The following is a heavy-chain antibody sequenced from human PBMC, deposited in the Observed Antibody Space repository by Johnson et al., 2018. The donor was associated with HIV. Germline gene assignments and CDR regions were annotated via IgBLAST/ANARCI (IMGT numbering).Heavy chain of an antibody. CDR2: FNLTVGST. V-gene: IGHV3-20*04. CDR1: GFTFDDYG. D-gene: IGHD3-10*01. CDR3: ARPVSIGWELEDDAFDI. J-gene: IGHJ3*02. Sequence: VQLVESGGGVVRPGGSLRLSCAASGFTFDDYGMSWVRQVPGKGLELVSGFNLTVGSTGYADSVTGRFTISRDNAKNSLYLQMKNLRVEDTALYYCARPVSIGWELEDDAFDIWGQGTMVTVSS.